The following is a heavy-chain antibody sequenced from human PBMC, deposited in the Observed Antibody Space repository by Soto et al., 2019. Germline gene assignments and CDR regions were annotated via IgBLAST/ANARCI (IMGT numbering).Heavy chain of an antibody. V-gene: IGHV1-2*04. CDR1: GYTFTGYY. CDR2: INPNSGGT. CDR3: ARDLCSSTSCRDPTRYYYYGMDV. J-gene: IGHJ6*02. Sequence: ASVKVSCKASGYTFTGYYMHWVRQAPGQGLEWMGWINPNSGGTNYAQKFQGWVTMTRDTSISTAYMELSRLRSDDTAVYYCARDLCSSTSCRDPTRYYYYGMDVWGQGTTVTVSS. D-gene: IGHD2-2*01.